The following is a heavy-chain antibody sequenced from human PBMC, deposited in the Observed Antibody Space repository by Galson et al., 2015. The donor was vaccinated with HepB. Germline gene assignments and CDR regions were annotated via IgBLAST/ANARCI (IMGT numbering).Heavy chain of an antibody. V-gene: IGHV4-30-4*01. D-gene: IGHD3-10*01. J-gene: IGHJ5*02. CDR3: ARGRPMGGWFDP. CDR2: IYYSGST. CDR1: GGSICSGDYY. Sequence: LSLTCTVSGGSICSGDYYWSWIRQPPGKRLEWIGYIYYSGSTYYNPSLKSRVTISVDTSKNQFSLKLSSVTAADTAVYYCARGRPMGGWFDPWGQGTLVTVSS.